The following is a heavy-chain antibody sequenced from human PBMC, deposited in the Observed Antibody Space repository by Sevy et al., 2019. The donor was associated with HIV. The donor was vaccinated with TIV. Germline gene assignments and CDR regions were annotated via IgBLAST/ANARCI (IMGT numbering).Heavy chain of an antibody. D-gene: IGHD3-10*01. CDR3: ARDRATMVRRGALDI. CDR1: GFIFSDYY. Sequence: GGFLRLSCSASGFIFSDYYMSWIRQAPGKGLEWVSYISSSGTSKYYADSVKGRFTISRENTKNSLYLQMNSLRAEDTAVYYCARDRATMVRRGALDIWGQGTMVTVSS. V-gene: IGHV3-11*01. J-gene: IGHJ3*02. CDR2: ISSSGTSK.